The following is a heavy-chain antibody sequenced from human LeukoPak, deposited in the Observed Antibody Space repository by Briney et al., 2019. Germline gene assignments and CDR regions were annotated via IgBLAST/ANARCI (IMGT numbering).Heavy chain of an antibody. D-gene: IGHD6-19*01. CDR3: AKVRGTYSSGYFFDY. Sequence: GGSLRLSCAASGFTFDNYAMHWVRQAPGKGLEWLSIISWNSGYIGYADSVKGRFTISRDNAQKSLDLQMNSLRAEDTAFYYCAKVRGTYSSGYFFDYWGQGTLVTVSS. CDR2: ISWNSGYI. V-gene: IGHV3-9*01. J-gene: IGHJ4*02. CDR1: GFTFDNYA.